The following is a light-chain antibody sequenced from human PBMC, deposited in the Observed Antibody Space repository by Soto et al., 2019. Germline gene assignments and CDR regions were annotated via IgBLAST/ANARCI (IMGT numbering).Light chain of an antibody. CDR1: QSLNSN. J-gene: IGKJ4*01. Sequence: DIVMTQSPATLSVSPGERATLSCRASQSLNSNLAWYQQKPGQAPRLLIYGASTRATGIPARFSGSVSGTEFTLTISSLQSEDFALYYCQHLFTFVGVTKVEIK. CDR2: GAS. CDR3: QHLFT. V-gene: IGKV3-15*01.